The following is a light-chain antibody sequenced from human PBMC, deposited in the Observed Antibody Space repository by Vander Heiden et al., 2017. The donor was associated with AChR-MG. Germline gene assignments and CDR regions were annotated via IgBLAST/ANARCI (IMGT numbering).Light chain of an antibody. V-gene: IGKV3-15*01. CDR3: QQYNNWSYT. J-gene: IGKJ2*01. CDR1: QRVSSN. CDR2: GAS. Sequence: EIVMPQSPATLSVSPGERATLSCRASQRVSSNLAWYQQKPGQAPRLLIYGASTRATGIPARFSGSGSGTEFTLTISSLQSEDFAVYYCQQYNNWSYTFGQGTKLEIK.